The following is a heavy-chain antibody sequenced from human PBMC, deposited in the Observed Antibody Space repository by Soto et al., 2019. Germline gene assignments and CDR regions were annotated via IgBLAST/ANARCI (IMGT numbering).Heavy chain of an antibody. V-gene: IGHV4-59*01. D-gene: IGHD3-22*01. CDR1: GGSISSYY. Sequence: SETLSLTCTVSGGSISSYYWSWIRQPPGKGLEWIGYIYYSGSTNYNPSLKSRATISVDTSKNQFSLKLSSVTAADTAVYYCARGNYDSSGYYYCDYWGQGTLVTVSS. CDR2: IYYSGST. CDR3: ARGNYDSSGYYYCDY. J-gene: IGHJ4*02.